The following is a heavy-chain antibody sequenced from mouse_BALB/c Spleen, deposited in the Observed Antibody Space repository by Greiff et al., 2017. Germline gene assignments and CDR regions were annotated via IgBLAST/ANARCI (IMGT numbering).Heavy chain of an antibody. Sequence: DVKLVESGGDLVKPGGSLKLSCAASGFTFSSYGMSWVRQTPDKRLEWVATISSGGSYTYYPDSVKGRFTISRDNAKNTLYLQMSSLKSEDTAMYYCARHYYDYDEGEYYAMDYWGQGTSVTVSS. CDR2: ISSGGSYT. D-gene: IGHD2-4*01. J-gene: IGHJ4*01. CDR3: ARHYYDYDEGEYYAMDY. V-gene: IGHV5-6*02. CDR1: GFTFSSYG.